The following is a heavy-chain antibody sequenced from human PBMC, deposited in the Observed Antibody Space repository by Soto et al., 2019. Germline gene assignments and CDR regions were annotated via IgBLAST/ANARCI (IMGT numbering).Heavy chain of an antibody. J-gene: IGHJ4*02. CDR1: GFSFGSYA. Sequence: GGSLRLSCAASGFSFGSYALSRVRQAPGKGLEWVSTISGSDGKTFYADSVKGRFSISRDTSQNTLYLQMNSLRAGDTAIYYCARWSYLDYWGQGTRVTVSS. CDR3: ARWSYLDY. V-gene: IGHV3-23*01. CDR2: ISGSDGKT. D-gene: IGHD3-3*01.